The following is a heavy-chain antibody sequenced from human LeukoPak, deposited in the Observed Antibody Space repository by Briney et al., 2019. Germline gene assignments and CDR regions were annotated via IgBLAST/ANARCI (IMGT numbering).Heavy chain of an antibody. CDR3: AKGRLGGIAVAGTRDYFDY. V-gene: IGHV3-9*01. CDR1: GFTFDDYA. J-gene: IGHJ4*02. Sequence: HPGGSLRLSCAASGFTFDDYAMHWVRQAPGKGLEWVSGISWNSGSIGYADSVKGRFTISRDNAKNSLYLQMNSLRAEDTALYYCAKGRLGGIAVAGTRDYFDYWGQGTLVTVSS. CDR2: ISWNSGSI. D-gene: IGHD6-19*01.